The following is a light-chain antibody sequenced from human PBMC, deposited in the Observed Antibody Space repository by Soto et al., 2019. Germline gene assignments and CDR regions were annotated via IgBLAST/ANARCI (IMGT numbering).Light chain of an antibody. J-gene: IGLJ1*01. CDR2: DVT. Sequence: QSVLTQPASVSGSPGQSSTISCTGTSSDIGSYDLVSWYQQHPGTAPKLLTYDVTKRPSGVCARFSGSKSGNTASLTFSGLQAGDEAEYYCCSFEDFTCVFGGGTQVTVL. V-gene: IGLV2-23*02. CDR1: SSDIGSYDL. CDR3: CSFEDFTCV.